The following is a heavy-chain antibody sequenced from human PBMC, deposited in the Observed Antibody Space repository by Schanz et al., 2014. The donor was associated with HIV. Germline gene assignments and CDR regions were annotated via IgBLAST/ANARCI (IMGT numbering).Heavy chain of an antibody. V-gene: IGHV3-30*18. CDR2: ISYDGTNK. D-gene: IGHD3-22*01. CDR1: GFNFNSYG. CDR3: AKDRNYYDSRYRGKGNYYYYYGMDV. J-gene: IGHJ6*02. Sequence: QEQLVESGGGVVQPGRSLRLSCVASGFNFNSYGMHWVRQVPGKGLEWVAVISYDGTNKVYADSVKGRFTVSRDNSKNTLYLQLKSLRAEDTAVYYCAKDRNYYDSRYRGKGNYYYYYGMDVWGQGTTVTVSS.